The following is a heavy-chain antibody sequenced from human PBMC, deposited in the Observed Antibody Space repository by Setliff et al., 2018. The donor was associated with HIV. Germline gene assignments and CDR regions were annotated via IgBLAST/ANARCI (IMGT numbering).Heavy chain of an antibody. CDR3: AARDSGNPTRHFDY. Sequence: LSLTCALSGYSISNGYYWGWIRQPSGKGLEWIGSIYHSGSTFYNPSLRSRVTISVDTSQDQFSLRLTSVTAADTAVYYCAARDSGNPTRHFDYWGQGTLVTVSS. CDR1: GYSISNGYY. V-gene: IGHV4-38-2*01. D-gene: IGHD3-10*01. CDR2: IYHSGST. J-gene: IGHJ4*02.